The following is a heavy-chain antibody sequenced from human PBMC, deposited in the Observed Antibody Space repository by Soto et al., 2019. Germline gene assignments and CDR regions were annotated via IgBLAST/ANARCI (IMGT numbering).Heavy chain of an antibody. D-gene: IGHD2-2*01. Sequence: QVQLQESGPGLVKASETLSLTCAVSGDSISSGAWWSWVRQSPGKGLQWIGEIYHSGNTRNNPSLKRRFTMSVDKSNNQFSLNLMSLTAADTATYYCARDSRTGCSSTDCYMSWGRGILVTVSS. V-gene: IGHV4-4*02. CDR2: IYHSGNT. J-gene: IGHJ5*02. CDR3: ARDSRTGCSSTDCYMS. CDR1: GDSISSGAW.